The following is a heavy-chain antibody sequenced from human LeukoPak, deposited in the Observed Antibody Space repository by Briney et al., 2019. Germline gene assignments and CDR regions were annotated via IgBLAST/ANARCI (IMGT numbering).Heavy chain of an antibody. CDR3: AKDQATGNLGLIDY. Sequence: ERSLRLSCAASGFTFSSYAMHWVRQAPGKGLEWVAVISYDGSNKYYADSVKGRFTISRDNSKNTLYLQMNSLRAEDTAVYYCAKDQATGNLGLIDYWGQGTLVTVSS. CDR2: ISYDGSNK. J-gene: IGHJ4*02. D-gene: IGHD1-7*01. V-gene: IGHV3-30*04. CDR1: GFTFSSYA.